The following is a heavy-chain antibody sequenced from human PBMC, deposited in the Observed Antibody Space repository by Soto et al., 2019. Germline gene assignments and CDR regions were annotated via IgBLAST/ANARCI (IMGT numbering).Heavy chain of an antibody. CDR3: AKDPDYKHRYYFDY. Sequence: GGSLRLSCAASGFTFSSYGMHWVRQAPGKGLEWVAVISYDGSNKYYADSVKGRFTISRDNSKNTLYLQMDSLRAEDTAVYYCAKDPDYKHRYYFDYWGQGTLVTVYS. J-gene: IGHJ4*02. V-gene: IGHV3-30*18. D-gene: IGHD3-16*01. CDR2: ISYDGSNK. CDR1: GFTFSSYG.